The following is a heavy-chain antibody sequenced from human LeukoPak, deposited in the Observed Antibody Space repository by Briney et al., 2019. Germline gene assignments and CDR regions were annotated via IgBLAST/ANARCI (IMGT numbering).Heavy chain of an antibody. Sequence: SETLSLTCTVSGGSISSYYWSWIRQPPGKGLEWIGYIYYSGSTNYNPSLKSRVTISVDTSKNQFSLKLSSVTAADTAVYYCARIKPYCSSTSCPAPWGQGTLVTVSS. CDR1: GGSISSYY. J-gene: IGHJ5*02. CDR3: ARIKPYCSSTSCPAP. D-gene: IGHD2-2*01. CDR2: IYYSGST. V-gene: IGHV4-59*01.